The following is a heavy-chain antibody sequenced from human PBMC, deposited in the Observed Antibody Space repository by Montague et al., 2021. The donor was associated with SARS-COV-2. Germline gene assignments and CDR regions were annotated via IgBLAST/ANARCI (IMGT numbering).Heavy chain of an antibody. CDR3: AGAPDCGGGSCNSYSYYGMDV. V-gene: IGHV3-74*01. CDR2: IDRGGTST. J-gene: IGHJ6*02. Sequence: SLRLSCAASGFTFNNYWFHWVRQVLGKGLVWVSCIDRGGTSTNYADSVKGRFIISRDNAKNTLYLQMNSLRVEDTALYYCAGAPDCGGGSCNSYSYYGMDVWGQGTTVTVSS. D-gene: IGHD2-15*01. CDR1: GFTFNNYW.